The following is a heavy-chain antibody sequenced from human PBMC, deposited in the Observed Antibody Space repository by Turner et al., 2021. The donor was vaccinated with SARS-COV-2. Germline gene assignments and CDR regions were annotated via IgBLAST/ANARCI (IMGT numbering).Heavy chain of an antibody. D-gene: IGHD3-10*01. V-gene: IGHV4-39*01. J-gene: IGHJ6*02. CDR3: ASSYITMCRGVNYYCMDV. CDR1: GCTLSSRSYY. Sequence: LQLQESGPGMVTPSGSKSLTFTVSGCTLSSRSYYWVWIRQPPGKGLAWSGSIYYSGGTYYKPCLKTRATISVDTSKNQFSQRLSSVTAADTAVYYCASSYITMCRGVNYYCMDVWGQGTTVTVSS. CDR2: IYYSGGT.